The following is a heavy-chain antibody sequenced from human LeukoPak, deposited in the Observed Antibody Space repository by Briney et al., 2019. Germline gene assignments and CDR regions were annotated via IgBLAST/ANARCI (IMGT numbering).Heavy chain of an antibody. D-gene: IGHD1-26*01. CDR2: IYPKTGGT. V-gene: IGHV1-2*02. Sequence: ASVKVSCKASGYTFTGYYLHWVRQAPGQGLEWMGWIYPKTGGTSYAQKFQGRVNMTRDTSISTAYMELIGLRSDDTAVYYCAGPWDQVGFDPWGQGTLVSVSS. J-gene: IGHJ5*02. CDR3: AGPWDQVGFDP. CDR1: GYTFTGYY.